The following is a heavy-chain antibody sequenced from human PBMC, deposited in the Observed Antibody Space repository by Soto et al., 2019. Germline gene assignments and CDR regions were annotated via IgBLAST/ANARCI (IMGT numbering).Heavy chain of an antibody. V-gene: IGHV4-31*03. J-gene: IGHJ4*02. CDR1: CGSIISGDYY. CDR2: IYYSGIT. CDR3: ARERDSSSSPIDY. Sequence: SETLSLTGTVSCGSIISGDYYWSWIRQHPGKGLEWIGYIYYSGITYYNPSLKSRVTISVDTSKNQFSLKLSSVTAADTAVYYCARERDSSSSPIDYWGQGTLVTVSS. D-gene: IGHD6-13*01.